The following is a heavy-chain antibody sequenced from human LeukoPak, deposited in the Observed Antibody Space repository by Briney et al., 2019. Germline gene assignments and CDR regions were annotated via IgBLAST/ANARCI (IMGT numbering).Heavy chain of an antibody. CDR2: IFGSGGSA. D-gene: IGHD6-19*01. CDR3: AKTTTGYSSGRYPGWPVDY. Sequence: GGSLRLSCAASGFTFDSYAMYWVRQAPGKGLDWVSGIFGSGGSAHYADSVKGRFTIFRDNSKNTVYLQMNSLRAEDTAVYYCAKTTTGYSSGRYPGWPVDYWGQGTLVTVSS. CDR1: GFTFDSYA. J-gene: IGHJ4*02. V-gene: IGHV3-23*01.